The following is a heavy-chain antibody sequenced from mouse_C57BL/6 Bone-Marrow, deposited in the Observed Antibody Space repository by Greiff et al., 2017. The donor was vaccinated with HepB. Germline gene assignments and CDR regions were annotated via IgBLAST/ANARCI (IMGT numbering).Heavy chain of an antibody. CDR3: TTTPYYYGSSYGFDY. V-gene: IGHV14-4*01. Sequence: VQLQQSGAELVRPGASVKLSCTASGFNIKDDYMHWVKQRPEQGLEWIGWIDPENGDTEYAPKLQGKATITAYTSSNTAYLQLSSLTSEDTAVYYCTTTPYYYGSSYGFDYWGQGTTRTVSS. CDR1: GFNIKDDY. CDR2: IDPENGDT. J-gene: IGHJ2*01. D-gene: IGHD1-1*01.